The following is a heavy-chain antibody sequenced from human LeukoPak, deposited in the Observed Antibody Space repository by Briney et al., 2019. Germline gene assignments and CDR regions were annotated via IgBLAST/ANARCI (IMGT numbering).Heavy chain of an antibody. D-gene: IGHD3-22*01. V-gene: IGHV1-69*04. J-gene: IGHJ4*02. CDR3: ARDGTLYEGYYYGLDY. Sequence: SVKVSCKASGGTFSSYAISWVRQAPGQGLEWMGRIIPILGIANYAQKFQGRVTITADKSTSTAYMELSSLRSEDTAVYYCARDGTLYEGYYYGLDYWGQGSLVTVSS. CDR1: GGTFSSYA. CDR2: IIPILGIA.